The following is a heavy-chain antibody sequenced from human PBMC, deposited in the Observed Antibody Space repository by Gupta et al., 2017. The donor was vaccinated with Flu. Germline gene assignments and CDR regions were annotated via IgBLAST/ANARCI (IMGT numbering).Heavy chain of an antibody. Sequence: QVELQQWGAGLLKPSETLSLTCAVSGGSLRDHYWSWIRQSPGKGLEWIGEIKYTGTTNYSPSLKSRVTMSLDTSKNQFSLRLNSVIAADTAIYYCARFGGLGMGALASDFCDPWGRGTLVTVSS. CDR3: ARFGGLGMGALASDFCDP. D-gene: IGHD3-10*01. CDR1: GGSLRDHY. J-gene: IGHJ5*02. CDR2: IKYTGTT. V-gene: IGHV4-34*01.